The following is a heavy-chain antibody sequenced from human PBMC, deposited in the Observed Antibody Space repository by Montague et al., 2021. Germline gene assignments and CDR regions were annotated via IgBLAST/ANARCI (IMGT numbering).Heavy chain of an antibody. D-gene: IGHD6-13*01. V-gene: IGHV3-74*01. CDR3: ARNLASAAPGAFDI. Sequence: SLRLSCAASGFSFSSYWMRWVRQAPGKGLLWVSRITLDGSSTTLADSVKGRFTTSRDNAKATLYLQMNSLRVEDTAVYYCARNLASAAPGAFDIWGQGTMVTVSS. CDR1: GFSFSSYW. CDR2: ITLDGSST. J-gene: IGHJ3*02.